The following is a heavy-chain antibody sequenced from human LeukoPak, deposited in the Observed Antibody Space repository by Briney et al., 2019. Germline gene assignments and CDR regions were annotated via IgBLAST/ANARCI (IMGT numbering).Heavy chain of an antibody. J-gene: IGHJ4*02. CDR3: ARGADARKVGY. V-gene: IGHV4-30-2*06. CDR2: THQSGSL. CDR1: GDSISSGGYY. Sequence: SQTLSLTCTVSGDSISSGGYYWSWVRQSPGKGLEWIGCTHQSGSLHYTPSLKSRVTISVDRSNNQFSLKVTPVTVADAAVYYCARGADARKVGYWGQGTLVTVSS. D-gene: IGHD2-15*01.